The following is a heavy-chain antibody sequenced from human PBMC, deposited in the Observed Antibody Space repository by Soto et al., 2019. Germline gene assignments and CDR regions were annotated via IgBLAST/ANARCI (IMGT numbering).Heavy chain of an antibody. CDR3: ARDTAAMVIAHFYYGMDV. J-gene: IGHJ6*02. CDR1: GFTFSSYA. CDR2: ITYDGSNK. Sequence: QVQLVESGGGVVQPGRSLRLSCAASGFTFSSYAMHWVRQAPDKGLEWVAVITYDGSNKYYADSVKGRFTISRDNSKNTLYLQMNSLRAEDTAVYFCARDTAAMVIAHFYYGMDVWGQGTTVTVS. V-gene: IGHV3-30-3*01. D-gene: IGHD5-18*01.